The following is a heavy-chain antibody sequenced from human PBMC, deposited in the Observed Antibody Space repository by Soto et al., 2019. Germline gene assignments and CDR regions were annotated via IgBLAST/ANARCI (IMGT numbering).Heavy chain of an antibody. CDR3: ARTLDLGGSAGTNWFDP. D-gene: IGHD2-15*01. J-gene: IGHJ5*02. CDR1: GGSISSGAYS. V-gene: IGHV4-30-2*01. CDR2: IYHRGTS. Sequence: SETLSLTCTVSGGSISSGAYSWSWIRLPPGKRLEWIGYIYHRGTSHYNPSLKSRVTMSVDRSRNQFSLNLRSVTAADTAVYYCARTLDLGGSAGTNWFDPWGQGTLVTVS.